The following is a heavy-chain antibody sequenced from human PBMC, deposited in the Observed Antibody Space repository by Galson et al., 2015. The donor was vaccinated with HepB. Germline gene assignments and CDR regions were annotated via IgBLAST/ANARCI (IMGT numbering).Heavy chain of an antibody. D-gene: IGHD4-17*01. Sequence: SLRLSCAASGFTVSTNFTSWVRQAPGKGLEWVSVIYSGGATYYADSVRGRFTIPSDKSKNTLFLQMDSLRAEDTAVYYCARDLNAYGDFWGQGTLVTVSS. CDR2: IYSGGAT. CDR3: ARDLNAYGDF. V-gene: IGHV3-66*01. CDR1: GFTVSTNF. J-gene: IGHJ4*02.